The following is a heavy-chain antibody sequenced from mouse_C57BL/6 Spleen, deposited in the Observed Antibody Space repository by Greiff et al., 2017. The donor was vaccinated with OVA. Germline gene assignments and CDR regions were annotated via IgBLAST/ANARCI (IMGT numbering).Heavy chain of an antibody. V-gene: IGHV1-7*01. CDR1: GYTFTSYW. Sequence: QVQLQQSGAELAKPGASVKLSCKASGYTFTSYWMHWVKQRPGQGLEWIGYINPSSGYTKYNQKFKDKATLTANNSSSTAYMQLSSLTYEDTAVYYCARSSDCGNLGGFAYWGQGTLVTVSA. CDR2: INPSSGYT. D-gene: IGHD2-1*01. J-gene: IGHJ3*01. CDR3: ARSSDCGNLGGFAY.